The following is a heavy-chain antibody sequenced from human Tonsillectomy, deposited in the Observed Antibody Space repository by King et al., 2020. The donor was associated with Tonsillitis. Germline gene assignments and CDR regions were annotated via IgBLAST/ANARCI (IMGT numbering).Heavy chain of an antibody. D-gene: IGHD5-12*01. CDR1: RFTFSSYW. CDR3: GTTSGYANYHYYYYMDV. V-gene: IGHV3-74*03. Sequence: VQLVESGGKLVQRGGSLRLSCAASRFTFSSYWMHWVRQVPGKGLVWVSRVDSDGSSRTYADSVKGRFTISRDNAKNTLYLQMNNLRAEDTAVYYCGTTSGYANYHYYYYMDVWGKGTTVTVSS. CDR2: VDSDGSSR. J-gene: IGHJ6*03.